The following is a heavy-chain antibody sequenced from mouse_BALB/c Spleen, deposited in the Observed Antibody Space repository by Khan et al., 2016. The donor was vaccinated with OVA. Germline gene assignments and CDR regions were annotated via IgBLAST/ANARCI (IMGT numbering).Heavy chain of an antibody. CDR1: GYIFTDFS. V-gene: IGHV1S137*01. J-gene: IGHJ3*01. D-gene: IGHD1-1*01. Sequence: QVQLKESGAELVRPGVSVKISCKGSGYIFTDFSMHWVKRSHAKSLEWIGVISTHYGDSIYNQNFKGKATLTGDRSSSAAYMELARLTSEDSATYYCARGGGHYRFAYWGQGTLVTVSA. CDR3: ARGGGHYRFAY. CDR2: ISTHYGDS.